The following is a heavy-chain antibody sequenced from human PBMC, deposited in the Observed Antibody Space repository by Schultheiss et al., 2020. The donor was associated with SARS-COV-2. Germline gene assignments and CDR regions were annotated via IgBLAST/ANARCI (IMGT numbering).Heavy chain of an antibody. J-gene: IGHJ4*02. CDR2: IYHSGST. Sequence: SETLSLTCAVSGGSISSSNWWSWVRQPPGKGLEWIGEIYHSGSTNYNPSLKSRVTISVDTSKNQFSLKLSSVTAADTAVYYCARASEYYFDYWGQGTLVTVSS. CDR1: GGSISSSNW. V-gene: IGHV4-4*02. D-gene: IGHD1-26*01. CDR3: ARASEYYFDY.